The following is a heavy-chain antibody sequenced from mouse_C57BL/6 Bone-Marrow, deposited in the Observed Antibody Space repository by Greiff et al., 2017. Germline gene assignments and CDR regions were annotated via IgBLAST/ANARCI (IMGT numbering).Heavy chain of an antibody. Sequence: VQLQQSGPELVKPGASVKISCKASGYAFSSSWMNWVKQRPGKGLEWIGRIYPGDGDTNYNGKFKGKATLTADKSSSTAYMQLSSLTSEDSAVYCCARENYYGSSYDYAMDYWGQGTSVTVSS. V-gene: IGHV1-82*01. CDR1: GYAFSSSW. J-gene: IGHJ4*01. CDR2: IYPGDGDT. CDR3: ARENYYGSSYDYAMDY. D-gene: IGHD1-1*01.